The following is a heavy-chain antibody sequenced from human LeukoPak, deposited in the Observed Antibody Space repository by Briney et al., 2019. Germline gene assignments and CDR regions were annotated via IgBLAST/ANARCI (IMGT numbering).Heavy chain of an antibody. J-gene: IGHJ4*02. Sequence: PGGSLRLSCAASGFTFSSYAMSWVRQAPGKGLEWVANIKLDGSEKNYVDSVKGRFTISRDNTKNSLYLQMNSLRAEDTAVLYCARDQYDTWSRRGNFDSWGQGTLVIVSS. CDR3: ARDQYDTWSRRGNFDS. D-gene: IGHD3-3*01. CDR2: IKLDGSEK. V-gene: IGHV3-7*03. CDR1: GFTFSSYA.